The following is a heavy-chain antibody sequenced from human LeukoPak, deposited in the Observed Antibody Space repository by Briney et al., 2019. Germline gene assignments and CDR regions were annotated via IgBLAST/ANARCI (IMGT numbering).Heavy chain of an antibody. J-gene: IGHJ4*02. D-gene: IGHD3-10*01. CDR1: GFTVSSNY. CDR3: ATARDKYGSGSYCDY. CDR2: IYSGGST. V-gene: IGHV3-66*02. Sequence: GGSLRLSCAASGFTVSSNYMSWVRQAPGKGLEWVSVIYSGGSTYYADSVKGRFTISRDNSKNTLYLHMNSLRAEDTAVCYCATARDKYGSGSYCDYWGQGTLVTVSS.